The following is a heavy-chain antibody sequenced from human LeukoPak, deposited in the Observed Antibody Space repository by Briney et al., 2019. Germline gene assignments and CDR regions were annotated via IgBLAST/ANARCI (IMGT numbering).Heavy chain of an antibody. CDR3: TTEGILTAPGAFDI. J-gene: IGHJ3*02. CDR1: GFTFSNAW. D-gene: IGHD3-9*01. Sequence: GGSLRLSCAASGFTFSNAWMSWFRQAPGKGLEWVGRIKSKTDGGTTDYAAPVKGRFTISRDDSKNTLYLQMNSLKTEDTAVYYCTTEGILTAPGAFDIWGQGTMVTVSS. V-gene: IGHV3-15*01. CDR2: IKSKTDGGTT.